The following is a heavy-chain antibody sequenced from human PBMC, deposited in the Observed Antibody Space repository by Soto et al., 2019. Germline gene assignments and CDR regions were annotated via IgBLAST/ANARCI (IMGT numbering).Heavy chain of an antibody. D-gene: IGHD3-22*01. CDR1: GDA. V-gene: IGHV1-69*06. J-gene: IGHJ5*02. CDR3: ARDRTDSGYYTNWLDP. CDR2: IIPIFGTT. Sequence: GDAITWVRQATGQGLEWVGRIIPIFGTTNYAQNLQGRVTISADKSTLTSYMELHSLTSDDTALYYCARDRTDSGYYTNWLDPWGQGIHVSGSS.